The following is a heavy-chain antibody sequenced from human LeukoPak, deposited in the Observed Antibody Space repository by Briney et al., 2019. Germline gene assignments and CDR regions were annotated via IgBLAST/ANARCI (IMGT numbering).Heavy chain of an antibody. V-gene: IGHV4-34*01. D-gene: IGHD3-22*01. CDR2: INHSGST. J-gene: IGHJ4*02. CDR1: GGSLSGYY. CDR3: ARHDYYDSSGYSH. Sequence: SETLSLTCAVYGGSLSGYYWSWIRQPPGKGLEWIGEINHSGSTNYNPSLKSRVTISVDTSKNQFSLKLSSVTAADTAVYYCARHDYYDSSGYSHWGQGTLVTVSS.